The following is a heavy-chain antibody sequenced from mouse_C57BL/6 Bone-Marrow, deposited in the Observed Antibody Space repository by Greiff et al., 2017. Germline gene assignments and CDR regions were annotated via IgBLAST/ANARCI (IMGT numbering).Heavy chain of an antibody. J-gene: IGHJ3*01. V-gene: IGHV1-54*01. Sequence: QVQLQQSGAELVRPGTSVKVSCKASGYAFTNYLIEWVKQRPGQGLEWIGVINPGSGGTNYNEKFKGKATLTADKSSSTAYMQLSSLTSEDSAVYVCARSKNWDSWSAYWGQGTLVTVSA. CDR1: GYAFTNYL. CDR3: ARSKNWDSWSAY. CDR2: INPGSGGT. D-gene: IGHD4-1*01.